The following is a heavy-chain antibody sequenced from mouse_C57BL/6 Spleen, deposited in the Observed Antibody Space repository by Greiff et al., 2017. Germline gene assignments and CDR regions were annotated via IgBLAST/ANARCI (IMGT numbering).Heavy chain of an antibody. V-gene: IGHV1-66*01. Sequence: QVQLQQSGPELVKPGASVKISCKASGYSFTSYYIHWVKQRPGQGLEWIGWIYPGSGNTKYNEKFKGKATLTADTTSSTAYMQLSSLTSEDSAVYYCALYSNYPLYAMDYWGQGTSVTVSS. CDR2: IYPGSGNT. J-gene: IGHJ4*01. D-gene: IGHD2-5*01. CDR3: ALYSNYPLYAMDY. CDR1: GYSFTSYY.